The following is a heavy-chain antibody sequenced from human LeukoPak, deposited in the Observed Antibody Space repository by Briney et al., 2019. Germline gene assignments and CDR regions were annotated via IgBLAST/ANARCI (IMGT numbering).Heavy chain of an antibody. CDR3: ARDFPLAYCGGDCSPGY. D-gene: IGHD2-21*02. CDR1: SYTFTSYG. Sequence: ASVKVSCKASSYTFTSYGISWLRQAPGQGLEWMGWISAYNGNTNYAQKLQGRVTMTTDTSTSTAYMELRSLRSDDTAVYYCARDFPLAYCGGDCSPGYWGQGTLVTVSS. V-gene: IGHV1-18*01. CDR2: ISAYNGNT. J-gene: IGHJ4*02.